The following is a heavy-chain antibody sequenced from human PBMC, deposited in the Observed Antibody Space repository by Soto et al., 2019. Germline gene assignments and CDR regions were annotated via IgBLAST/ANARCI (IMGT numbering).Heavy chain of an antibody. D-gene: IGHD1-7*01. CDR3: TTGDEKVYNWNYWFDY. V-gene: IGHV3-15*01. CDR1: GFTFSNAW. Sequence: LRLSCAASGFTFSNAWMSWVRQAPGKGLEWVGRIKSKTDGGTTDYAAPVKGRFTISRDDSKNTLYLQMNSLKTEDTAVYYCTTGDEKVYNWNYWFDYWGQGTLVTVSS. CDR2: IKSKTDGGTT. J-gene: IGHJ4*02.